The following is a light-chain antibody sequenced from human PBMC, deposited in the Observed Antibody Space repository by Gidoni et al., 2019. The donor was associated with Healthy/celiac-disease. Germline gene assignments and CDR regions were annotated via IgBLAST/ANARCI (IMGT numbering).Light chain of an antibody. V-gene: IGKV3-20*01. J-gene: IGKJ4*01. Sequence: VLTQSPGTLSLSPGERATLSCRASQSVSSSYLAWYQQKPGQAPRLLIYCASSRATGIPDRFSGSGSGTDFTLTISRLEPEDCAVYYCQQYGSSRLTFGGGTKVEIK. CDR1: QSVSSSY. CDR3: QQYGSSRLT. CDR2: CAS.